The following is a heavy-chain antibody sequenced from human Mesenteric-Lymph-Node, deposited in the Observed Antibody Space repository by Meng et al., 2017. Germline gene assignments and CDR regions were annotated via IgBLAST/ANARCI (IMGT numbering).Heavy chain of an antibody. Sequence: GGPLRPSFPASGFTFSDYYMSWFRQAPGKGLEWVSYISSSGSTIYYADSVKGRFTRSRDNAKNSLYRQMNSLRAEDTAVDYCARSRDQQLMRIGQDHWGQGTLVTVSS. CDR3: ARSRDQQLMRIGQDH. J-gene: IGHJ4*02. D-gene: IGHD6-13*01. V-gene: IGHV3-11*01. CDR2: ISSSGSTI. CDR1: GFTFSDYY.